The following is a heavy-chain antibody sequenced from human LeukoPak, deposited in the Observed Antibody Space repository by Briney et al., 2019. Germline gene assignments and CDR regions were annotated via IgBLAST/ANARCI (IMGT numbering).Heavy chain of an antibody. CDR3: ARESRYYYDSSEAFDI. J-gene: IGHJ3*02. V-gene: IGHV4-39*07. CDR1: GGSISSSSYY. Sequence: PSETLSLTCTVSGGSISSSSYYWGWIRQPLGKGLEWIGSIYYSGSTNYNPSLKSRVTISVDTSKNQFSLKLSSVTAADTAVYYCARESRYYYDSSEAFDIWGQGTMVTVSS. D-gene: IGHD3-22*01. CDR2: IYYSGST.